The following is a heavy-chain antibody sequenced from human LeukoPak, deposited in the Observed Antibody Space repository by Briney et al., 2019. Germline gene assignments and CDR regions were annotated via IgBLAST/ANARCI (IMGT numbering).Heavy chain of an antibody. CDR3: ARLQSANHDNGYYTGGFYYMDV. CDR1: GGSMSNNY. V-gene: IGHV4-59*08. Sequence: PSETRSLTCSVSGGSMSNNYWGWIRQSPGKGLEWIGYISYTGSTSYNPSLKSRVDIFLETPWNQFSLEVTSVIAADTAIYYCARLQSANHDNGYYTGGFYYMDVWGKGTTVTVSS. D-gene: IGHD4-17*01. J-gene: IGHJ6*03. CDR2: ISYTGST.